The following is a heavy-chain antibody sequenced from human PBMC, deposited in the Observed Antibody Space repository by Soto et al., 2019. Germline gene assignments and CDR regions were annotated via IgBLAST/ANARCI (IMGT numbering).Heavy chain of an antibody. CDR2: ISSSSTTK. J-gene: IGHJ5*02. Sequence: EVQLVESGGGLVQPGGSLRISCAASGFTFNSYSMNWVRQAPGKGLEWVSYISSSSTTKYYTVSVKGRFTISRDNAKNSLYLQMNSLRDDDTAVYYCARPSSGWENWLDPWGQGTLVTVSS. CDR3: ARPSSGWENWLDP. D-gene: IGHD6-19*01. CDR1: GFTFNSYS. V-gene: IGHV3-48*02.